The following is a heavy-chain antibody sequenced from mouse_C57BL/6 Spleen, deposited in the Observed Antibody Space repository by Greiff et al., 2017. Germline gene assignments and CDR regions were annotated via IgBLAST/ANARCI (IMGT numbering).Heavy chain of an antibody. V-gene: IGHV1-59*01. CDR3: ARRLLWYDRGYFDG. Sequence: QVQLQQPGAELVRPGTSVKLSCKASGYTFTSYWMHWVKQRPGQGLEWIGVIDPSDSYTNYNQKFKGKATLTVDTSSSTAYMQLSSLTSEDSAVYYCARRLLWYDRGYFDGWGQGTTLTVSS. D-gene: IGHD2-1*01. CDR1: GYTFTSYW. CDR2: IDPSDSYT. J-gene: IGHJ2*01.